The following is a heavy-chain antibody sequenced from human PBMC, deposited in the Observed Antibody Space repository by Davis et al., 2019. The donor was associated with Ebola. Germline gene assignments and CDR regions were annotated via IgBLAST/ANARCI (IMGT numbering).Heavy chain of an antibody. Sequence: GGSLRLSCAASGFTFSLFAMHWVRQAPGKGLEWVAVVSYDGSNKYYADSVKGRFTISRDNSKNTLYLQMNSLRAEDTAVYYCAKSGLSFGVVKYHYGMDVWGKGTTVTVSS. CDR1: GFTFSLFA. CDR2: VSYDGSNK. D-gene: IGHD3-3*01. CDR3: AKSGLSFGVVKYHYGMDV. J-gene: IGHJ6*04. V-gene: IGHV3-30-3*02.